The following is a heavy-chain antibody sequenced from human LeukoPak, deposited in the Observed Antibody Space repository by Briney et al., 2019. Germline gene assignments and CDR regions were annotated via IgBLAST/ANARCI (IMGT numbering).Heavy chain of an antibody. CDR2: ISGDGGST. J-gene: IGHJ4*02. CDR1: GFTFGDFG. CDR3: AKDGEGYFDY. V-gene: IGHV3-43*02. D-gene: IGHD4-17*01. Sequence: GGSLRLSCAASGFTFGDFGMSWVRQAPGKGLEWVSLISGDGGSTYYADSVKGRFTISRDNSKNSLYLQMNSLRTEDTALYYCAKDGEGYFDYWGQGTLVTVSS.